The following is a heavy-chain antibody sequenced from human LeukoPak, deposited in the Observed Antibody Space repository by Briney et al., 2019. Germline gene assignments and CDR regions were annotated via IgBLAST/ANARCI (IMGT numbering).Heavy chain of an antibody. Sequence: RSSETLSLTCTVSGGSISSYYWSWIRQPPGKGLEWIGYIYYSGSTNYNPSPKSRVTISVDTSKNQFSLKLSSVTAADTAVYYRARDRAMVRGVNYYYGMDVWGQGTTVTVSS. J-gene: IGHJ6*02. CDR3: ARDRAMVRGVNYYYGMDV. CDR1: GGSISSYY. CDR2: IYYSGST. D-gene: IGHD3-10*01. V-gene: IGHV4-59*01.